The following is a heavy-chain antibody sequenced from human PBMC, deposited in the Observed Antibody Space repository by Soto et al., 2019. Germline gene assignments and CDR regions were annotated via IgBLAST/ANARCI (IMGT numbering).Heavy chain of an antibody. V-gene: IGHV4-4*07. D-gene: IGHD3-10*01. CDR2: IYTSGST. J-gene: IGHJ6*02. CDR1: GGSIRSYY. Sequence: SETLSLTCTVSGGSIRSYYWSWIRQPAGKGLEWIGRIYTSGSTNYNPSLKSRVTMSVDSSKNQFSLKLSSVTAEDTAVYYCARAPPGPSPRWDVWGQGTTVTVSS. CDR3: ARAPPGPSPRWDV.